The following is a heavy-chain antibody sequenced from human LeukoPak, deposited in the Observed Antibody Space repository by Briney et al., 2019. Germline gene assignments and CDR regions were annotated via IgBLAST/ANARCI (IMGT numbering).Heavy chain of an antibody. J-gene: IGHJ4*02. D-gene: IGHD2/OR15-2a*01. Sequence: GGSLRLSCAASGFTFSSNAMSWVRQAPGKGLEWVGRIKSKTDGGTTDYAAPVKGRFTISRDDSKNTLYLQMNSLKTEDTAVYYCTTDGFPPHFFDYWGQGTLVTVSS. V-gene: IGHV3-15*01. CDR3: TTDGFPPHFFDY. CDR2: IKSKTDGGTT. CDR1: GFTFSSNA.